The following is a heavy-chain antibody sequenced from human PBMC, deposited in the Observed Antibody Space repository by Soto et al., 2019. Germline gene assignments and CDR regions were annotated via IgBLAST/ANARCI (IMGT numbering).Heavy chain of an antibody. CDR1: GFTFSSYS. D-gene: IGHD3-10*01. CDR3: ARVYRGSGSYNFCYMDV. CDR2: ISSSSSYI. V-gene: IGHV3-21*01. Sequence: GGSLRLSCAASGFTFSSYSMNWVRQAPGKGLEWVSSISSSSSYIYYADSVKGRFTISRDNAKNSLYLQMNSLRAEDTAVYYCARVYRGSGSYNFCYMDVWGKGTTVTVSS. J-gene: IGHJ6*03.